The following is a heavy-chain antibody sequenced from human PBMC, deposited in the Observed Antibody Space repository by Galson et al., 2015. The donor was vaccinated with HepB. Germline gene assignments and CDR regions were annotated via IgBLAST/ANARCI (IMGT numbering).Heavy chain of an antibody. Sequence: TLSLTCTVSGGSISSGGYYWSWIRQHPGKGLEWIGYIYYSGSTYYNPSLKSRVTISVDTSKNQFSLKLSSVTAADTAVYYCAREEGLSGSYWYWGQGTLVTVSS. CDR2: IYYSGST. CDR3: AREEGLSGSYWY. J-gene: IGHJ4*02. D-gene: IGHD1-26*01. V-gene: IGHV4-31*03. CDR1: GGSISSGGYY.